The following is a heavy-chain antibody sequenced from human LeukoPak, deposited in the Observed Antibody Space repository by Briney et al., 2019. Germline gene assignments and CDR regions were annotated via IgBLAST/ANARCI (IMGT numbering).Heavy chain of an antibody. Sequence: GGSLRLSCAASGFTFSNACMSWVRQDPGKGLEWLGHIKGKTDGGTTDYAAPVQGRFTISRDDSKNTLFLQMNSLKTEDTAVYYCTTGTWIQLWLADYWGQGTLVTVSS. CDR1: GFTFSNAC. J-gene: IGHJ4*02. D-gene: IGHD5-18*01. CDR3: TTGTWIQLWLADY. V-gene: IGHV3-15*01. CDR2: IKGKTDGGTT.